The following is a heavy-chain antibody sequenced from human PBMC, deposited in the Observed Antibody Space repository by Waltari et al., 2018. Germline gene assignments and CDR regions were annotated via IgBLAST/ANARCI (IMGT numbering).Heavy chain of an antibody. CDR3: ARDLGSSSILDY. CDR1: GGSISSSSYY. J-gene: IGHJ4*02. D-gene: IGHD6-6*01. CDR2: IYYSGST. Sequence: QLQLQESGPGLAKPSETLSLTCTVSGGSISSSSYYWGWIRQPPGKGLEWIGSIYYSGSTYYNPSLKSRVTISVDTSKNQFSLKLSSVTAADTAVYYCARDLGSSSILDYWGQGTLVTVSS. V-gene: IGHV4-39*07.